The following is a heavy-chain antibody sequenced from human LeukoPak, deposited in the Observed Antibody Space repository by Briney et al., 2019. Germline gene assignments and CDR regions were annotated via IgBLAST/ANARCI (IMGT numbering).Heavy chain of an antibody. Sequence: GASVKVSCKVSGYTLTELSMHWVRQAPGKGLEWMGGFDPEDGETIYAQKFQGRVTMTEDTSTDTAYMELSSLRSEDTAVYYCTTWDSGYDDAFDIWGQGTMVTVSS. CDR2: FDPEDGET. V-gene: IGHV1-24*01. D-gene: IGHD5-12*01. J-gene: IGHJ3*02. CDR3: TTWDSGYDDAFDI. CDR1: GYTLTELS.